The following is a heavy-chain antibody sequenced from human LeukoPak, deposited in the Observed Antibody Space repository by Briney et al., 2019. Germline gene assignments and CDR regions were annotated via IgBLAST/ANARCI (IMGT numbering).Heavy chain of an antibody. CDR2: IYAGNSDA. V-gene: IGHV5-51*01. CDR1: GYPFTTSW. Sequence: GEALQISCQGVGYPFTTSWIGWVRQLPGKGLEWTAIIYAGNSDAKYSPSFQGQVSISTDRSNSTAYLHWSSLKASDTAIYYCAIINHPDGRVYWGQGTLVTVSS. CDR3: AIINHPDGRVY. J-gene: IGHJ4*02. D-gene: IGHD5-24*01.